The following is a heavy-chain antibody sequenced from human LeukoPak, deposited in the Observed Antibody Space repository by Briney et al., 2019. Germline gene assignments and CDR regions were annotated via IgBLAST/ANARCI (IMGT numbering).Heavy chain of an antibody. CDR3: ATGYDSKISGYYYYMDV. Sequence: ASVKVSCKASGYTFTGYYMHWVRQAPGQGLEWMGWINPNSGGTNYAQKFQGRVTMTRDTSISTAYMELSRLRSDDTAVYYCATGYDSKISGYYYYMDVWGKGTTVTVSS. V-gene: IGHV1-2*02. D-gene: IGHD3-22*01. J-gene: IGHJ6*03. CDR1: GYTFTGYY. CDR2: INPNSGGT.